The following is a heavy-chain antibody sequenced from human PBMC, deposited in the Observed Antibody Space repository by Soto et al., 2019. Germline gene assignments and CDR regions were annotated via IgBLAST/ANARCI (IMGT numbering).Heavy chain of an antibody. V-gene: IGHV3-53*01. CDR3: AREGLIGRGYSHGYDY. CDR2: VYSGGST. J-gene: IGHJ4*02. Sequence: GGSLRLSCAASGFTVSINYMSWVRQAPGRGLESVSIVYSGGSTYYADSVKGRFTVSRDISKNTLYLQMNSLRAEDTAVYYCAREGLIGRGYSHGYDYWGLGTLVTVSS. CDR1: GFTVSINY. D-gene: IGHD5-18*01.